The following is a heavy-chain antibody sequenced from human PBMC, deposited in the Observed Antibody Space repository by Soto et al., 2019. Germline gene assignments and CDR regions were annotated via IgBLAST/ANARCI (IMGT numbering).Heavy chain of an antibody. D-gene: IGHD2-2*01. J-gene: IGHJ4*02. Sequence: EVQLVESGGGLVQPGGSLRLSCAASGFTFGTYWMSWVRQAPGKGLEWLANIWRDGSQKHYVDSVKGRFIISRDNAKNSLYLQMNSLTAEDMAVYYCARGSTSFEVWGQGTLVTVSS. CDR1: GFTFGTYW. V-gene: IGHV3-7*01. CDR2: IWRDGSQK. CDR3: ARGSTSFEV.